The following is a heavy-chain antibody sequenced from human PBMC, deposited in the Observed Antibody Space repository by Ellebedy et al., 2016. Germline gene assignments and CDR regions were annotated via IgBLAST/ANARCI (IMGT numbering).Heavy chain of an antibody. CDR1: GGTFSSYA. V-gene: IGHV1-69*13. Sequence: SVKVSXXASGGTFSSYAISWVRQAPGQGLEWMGGIIPIFGTANYAQKFQGRVTITADESTSTAYMELSSLRSEDTAVYYCARAMVRGVISGSAFDYWGQGTLVTVSS. J-gene: IGHJ4*02. CDR2: IIPIFGTA. D-gene: IGHD3-10*01. CDR3: ARAMVRGVISGSAFDY.